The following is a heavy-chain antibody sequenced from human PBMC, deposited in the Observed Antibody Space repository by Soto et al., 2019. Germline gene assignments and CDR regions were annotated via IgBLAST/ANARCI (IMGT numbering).Heavy chain of an antibody. CDR3: ARGEVPR. J-gene: IGHJ4*02. CDR1: GFTVSNSS. CDR2: INSDVTIT. Sequence: XGSLRLPFVASGFTVSNSSMYWVRQAPGGRLVCVSNINSDVTITYYADSVKGRFTVSRDNAKKTLYLEMNSLRPEGTGVYYCARGEVPRWGQGTPVTGSS. V-gene: IGHV3-74*01. D-gene: IGHD1-26*01.